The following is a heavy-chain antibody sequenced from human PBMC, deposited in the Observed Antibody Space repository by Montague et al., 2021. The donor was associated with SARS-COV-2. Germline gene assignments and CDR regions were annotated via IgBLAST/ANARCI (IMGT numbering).Heavy chain of an antibody. CDR1: GGSFNDYY. Sequence: SETLSLTCVVYGGSFNDYYWTCIRQLPGKGLEWIGEIIHSGSSNNNPPPKNRVSISVDNTRSQISLKVASVTAADTATYYCARGQVTIYAGLSMVTAATAIDEWGQGTMVTVSS. CDR2: IIHSGSS. D-gene: IGHD3-3*01. CDR3: ARGQVTIYAGLSMVTAATAIDE. V-gene: IGHV4-34*01. J-gene: IGHJ3*01.